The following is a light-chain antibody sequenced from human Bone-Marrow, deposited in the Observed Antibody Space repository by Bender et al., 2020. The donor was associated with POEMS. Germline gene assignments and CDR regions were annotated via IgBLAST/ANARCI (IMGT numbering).Light chain of an antibody. V-gene: IGLV1-51*02. CDR3: GTWDTSLSAV. CDR2: ENN. J-gene: IGLJ2*01. CDR1: SSNIGSNY. Sequence: QSVLTQPPSVSAAPGQMVTISCSGSSSNIGSNYVSWYQQLPGTAPKLLIYENNKRPSGIPDRFSGSKSGTSATLGITGLQTGDEADYYCGTWDTSLSAVFGGGTKLTVL.